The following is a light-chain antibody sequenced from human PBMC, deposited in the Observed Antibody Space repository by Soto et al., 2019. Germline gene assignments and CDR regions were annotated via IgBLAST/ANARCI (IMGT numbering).Light chain of an antibody. V-gene: IGLV2-14*01. Sequence: QSALTQPASVSESPGQSITISCTGSRSDVGGYKYVSWYQQHPGKAPKLLIYDVTNRPSGVSNRFSGSKSGYTASLTISGLQSEDEADYYCSSYTSFKTLVFGTGTKVTVL. CDR3: SSYTSFKTLV. J-gene: IGLJ1*01. CDR2: DVT. CDR1: RSDVGGYKY.